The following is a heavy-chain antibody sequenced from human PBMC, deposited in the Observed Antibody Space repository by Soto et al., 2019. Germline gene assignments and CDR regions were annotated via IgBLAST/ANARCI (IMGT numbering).Heavy chain of an antibody. Sequence: GGSLRLSCAASGFTFDDYGMSWVRQAPGKGLEWVSGINWNGGSTGYADSVKGRFTISRDNAKNSLYLQMNSLRAEDTAMYFCARDRTISDYRSSGALGLWGQGTLVTVSS. CDR1: GFTFDDYG. J-gene: IGHJ4*02. CDR3: ARDRTISDYRSSGALGL. V-gene: IGHV3-20*04. CDR2: INWNGGST. D-gene: IGHD3-10*01.